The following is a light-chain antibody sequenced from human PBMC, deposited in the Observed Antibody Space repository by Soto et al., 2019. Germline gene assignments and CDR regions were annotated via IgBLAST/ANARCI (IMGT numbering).Light chain of an antibody. CDR3: CSYAGSYWV. CDR2: DVS. CDR1: NCDVGGYSY. J-gene: IGLJ1*01. Sequence: LTQPPSVCGCPGQGGTLSFTGNNCDVGGYSYVSWYQQHPGKAPKLMIYDVSKRPSGVPDRFSGSKSGNTASLTISGLQAEDEADYYCCSYAGSYWVFGTGTKVTVL. V-gene: IGLV2-11*01.